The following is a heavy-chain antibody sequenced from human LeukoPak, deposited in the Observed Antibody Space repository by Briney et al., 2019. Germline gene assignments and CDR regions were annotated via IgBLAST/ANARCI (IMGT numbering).Heavy chain of an antibody. CDR2: IYYSGST. J-gene: IGHJ3*02. V-gene: IGHV4-59*01. Sequence: SETLSLTCTVSGGSIRGYYWSWIRQPPGKGLEWIGYIYYSGSTSYNPSLKSRVTISVDTSKKQFSLKLSSVTAADTAFYYCARYIVSYPHDAFDIWGQGTMVTVSS. D-gene: IGHD1-26*01. CDR3: ARYIVSYPHDAFDI. CDR1: GGSIRGYY.